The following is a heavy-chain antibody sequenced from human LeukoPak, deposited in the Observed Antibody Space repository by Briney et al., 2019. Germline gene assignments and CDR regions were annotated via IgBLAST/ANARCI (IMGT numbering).Heavy chain of an antibody. CDR2: IYPGDSDS. CDR3: ARGGPYDSSGYDYQYYFDY. CDR1: GYSFTNYW. J-gene: IGHJ4*02. D-gene: IGHD3-22*01. V-gene: IGHV5-51*01. Sequence: GESLKISCKGSGYSFTNYWIGWVRQMPGKGLEWMGIIYPGDSDSRYSPSFQGQVTLSAEKSINTAYLQWSSQKASDTAIYYCARGGPYDSSGYDYQYYFDYWGQGTLVTVSS.